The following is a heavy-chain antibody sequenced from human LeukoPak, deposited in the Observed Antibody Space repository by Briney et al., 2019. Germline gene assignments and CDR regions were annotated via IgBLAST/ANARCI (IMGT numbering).Heavy chain of an antibody. V-gene: IGHV4-39*01. CDR2: SYYSGST. CDR1: GGSISSSSYY. J-gene: IGHJ6*02. D-gene: IGHD3-10*01. CDR3: ARLGNVWFGELSYGMDV. Sequence: TWEILSLTCTVSGGSISSSSYYWGWIRQPPGKGLGRYGSSYYSGSTYYDPSIKSRVTISVDSSKNQFSLKLSSVTAADTAVYYCARLGNVWFGELSYGMDVWGQGTTVTVSS.